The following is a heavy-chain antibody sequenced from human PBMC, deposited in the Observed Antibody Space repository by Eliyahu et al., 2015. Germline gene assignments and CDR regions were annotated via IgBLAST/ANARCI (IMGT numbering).Heavy chain of an antibody. CDR3: ARVRSSWTHDAFDI. CDR1: GGSISSYY. V-gene: IGHV4-59*01. D-gene: IGHD6-13*01. CDR2: ISYCGST. Sequence: QVQLQESGPGLVKPSETLSLTCTVSGGSISSYYWSWIRQPPGKGLGWGGDISYCGSTNYNPPLKSRVTISVDTSKNQFSLKLSSVTAADTAVYYCARVRSSWTHDAFDIWGQGTMVTVSS. J-gene: IGHJ3*02.